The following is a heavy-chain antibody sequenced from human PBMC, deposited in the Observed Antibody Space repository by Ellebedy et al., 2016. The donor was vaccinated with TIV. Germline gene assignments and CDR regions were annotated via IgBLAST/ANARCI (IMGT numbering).Heavy chain of an antibody. CDR3: ATDRGYFTFDY. CDR2: ITGSSDTT. V-gene: IGHV3-23*01. J-gene: IGHJ4*02. D-gene: IGHD3-9*01. Sequence: GESLKISCAASGFTFSNYAMSWVRQAPGKGLEWVSAITGSSDTTYYADSVKGRFTISRDNSEKTLFLQMNSLRADDTAVYYCATDRGYFTFDYWGQGSLITVSS. CDR1: GFTFSNYA.